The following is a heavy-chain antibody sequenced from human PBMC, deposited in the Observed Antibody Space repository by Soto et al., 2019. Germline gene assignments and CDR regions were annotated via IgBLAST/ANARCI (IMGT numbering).Heavy chain of an antibody. D-gene: IGHD1-26*01. V-gene: IGHV3-23*01. J-gene: IGHJ4*02. CDR1: GFTFGNYA. CDR3: ARGLGGSSDY. Sequence: GGSLRLSCAASGFTFGNYAMSWVRQSPGKGLEWVSSISGSGGHIYYTGSVKGRFTISRDNAKNTLYLQMNSLRAEDTALYYCARGLGGSSDYWGQGTLVTVSS. CDR2: ISGSGGHI.